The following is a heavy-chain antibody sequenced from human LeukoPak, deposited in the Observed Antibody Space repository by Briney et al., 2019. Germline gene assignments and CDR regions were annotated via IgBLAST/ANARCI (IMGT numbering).Heavy chain of an antibody. CDR1: GYTFTNYW. CDR3: ARLEYNYDFVY. J-gene: IGHJ4*02. D-gene: IGHD5-24*01. Sequence: KDGESLKISRKGSGYTFTNYWIGWGRQMPGKGLEGMGIMWPGDPDTRYNPSFRGQVTISADRTISTAYLQCNSLRASDTAMYFCARLEYNYDFVYWGQGTLVTVSS. V-gene: IGHV5-51*01. CDR2: MWPGDPDT.